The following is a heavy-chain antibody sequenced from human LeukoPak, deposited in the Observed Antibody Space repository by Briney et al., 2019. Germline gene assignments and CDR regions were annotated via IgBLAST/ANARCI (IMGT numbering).Heavy chain of an antibody. V-gene: IGHV3-9*01. D-gene: IGHD4-17*01. CDR1: GFTFDDYA. CDR3: AKAPYKHDYGDYLRD. Sequence: GGSLRLSCAASGFTFDDYAMHWVRQAPGKGLEWVSGISWNSGSIGYADSVKGRFTISRDNAKNSLYLQMNSLRAEDTALYYCAKAPYKHDYGDYLRDWGQGTLVTVSS. J-gene: IGHJ4*02. CDR2: ISWNSGSI.